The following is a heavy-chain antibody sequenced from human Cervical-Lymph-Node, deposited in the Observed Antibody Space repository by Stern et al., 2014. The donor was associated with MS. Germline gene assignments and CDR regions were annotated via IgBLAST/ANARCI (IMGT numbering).Heavy chain of an antibody. Sequence: QVQLVQSGAEVKKPGASVKVSCKASGYTFTSYDINRVRQATGQGLEWMGWMNPNSGNTGYAQKFQGRVTMTRNTSISTAYMELSSLRSEDTAVYYCARGSYYYDSSGHDAFDIWGQGTMVTVSS. CDR3: ARGSYYYDSSGHDAFDI. CDR1: GYTFTSYD. V-gene: IGHV1-8*01. J-gene: IGHJ3*02. D-gene: IGHD3-22*01. CDR2: MNPNSGNT.